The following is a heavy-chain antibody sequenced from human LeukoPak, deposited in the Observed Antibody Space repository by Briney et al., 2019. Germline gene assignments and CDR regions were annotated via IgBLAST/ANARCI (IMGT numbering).Heavy chain of an antibody. J-gene: IGHJ6*02. Sequence: GGSLRLSCSASGFNFSRYTMHWVRQAPGKGLEYVSAMSSNGGSTYYADSVKGRFTISRDNSKNTLYLQMSSLRAEDTAVYYCVKEEYYYDSSGYLYYYYYGMDVWGRGTTVTVSS. V-gene: IGHV3-64D*09. D-gene: IGHD3-22*01. CDR2: MSSNGGST. CDR3: VKEEYYYDSSGYLYYYYYGMDV. CDR1: GFNFSRYT.